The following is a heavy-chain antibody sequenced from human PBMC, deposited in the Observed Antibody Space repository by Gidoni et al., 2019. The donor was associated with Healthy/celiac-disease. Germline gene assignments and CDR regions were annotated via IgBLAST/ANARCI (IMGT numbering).Heavy chain of an antibody. V-gene: IGHV4-31*03. CDR2: IYYSGST. CDR1: GGSISSGGYY. D-gene: IGHD1-26*01. Sequence: QVQLQESGPGLVKPSQTLSLTCTVSGGSISSGGYYWSWIRQHPGKGLEWIGYIYYSGSTYYNPSLKSRVTISVDTSKNQFSLKLSSVTAADTAVYYCARDMRVLVGATTRYYGMDVWGQGTTVTVSS. J-gene: IGHJ6*02. CDR3: ARDMRVLVGATTRYYGMDV.